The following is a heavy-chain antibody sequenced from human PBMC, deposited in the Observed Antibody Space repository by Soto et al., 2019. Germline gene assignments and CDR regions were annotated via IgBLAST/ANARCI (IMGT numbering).Heavy chain of an antibody. Sequence: GXSVKVSCKASVGAFSGYAISWVRQAPGQGLEWMGGIIPIFGTANYAQKFQGRVTITADESTSTAYMELSSLRSEDTAVYYCARRGSYYYYYGMDAWGQGTTVTVSS. CDR2: IIPIFGTA. J-gene: IGHJ6*02. CDR3: ARRGSYYYYYGMDA. V-gene: IGHV1-69*13. CDR1: VGAFSGYA. D-gene: IGHD1-26*01.